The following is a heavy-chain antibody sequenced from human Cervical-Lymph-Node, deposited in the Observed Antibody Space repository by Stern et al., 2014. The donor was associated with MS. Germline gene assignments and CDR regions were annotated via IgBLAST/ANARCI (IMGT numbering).Heavy chain of an antibody. V-gene: IGHV5-51*01. J-gene: IGHJ4*02. D-gene: IGHD3-10*01. CDR3: ARHSFGDVDY. Sequence: MQLVQSGAEVKKPGESLKISCQGSGYDFATYWIGWVRQMPGKGLEWMGLIYPGDSNLRYSPSFQGQVTISADKSISAVYLQWNSLKASDTAMYYCARHSFGDVDYWGQGTLVTVSS. CDR1: GYDFATYW. CDR2: IYPGDSNL.